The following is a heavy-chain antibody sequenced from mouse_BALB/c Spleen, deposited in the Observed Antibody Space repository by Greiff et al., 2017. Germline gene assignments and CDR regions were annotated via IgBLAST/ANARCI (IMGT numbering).Heavy chain of an antibody. CDR1: GYTFTSYW. CDR2: IYPSDSYT. V-gene: IGHV1-69*02. Sequence: QVQLQQPGAELVRPGASVKLSCKASGYTFTSYWINWVKQRPGQGLEWIGNIYPSDSYTNYNQKFKDKATLTVDKSSSTAYMQLSSPTSEDSAVYYCTTMITTRELWFAYWGQGTLVTVSA. CDR3: TTMITTRELWFAY. D-gene: IGHD2-4*01. J-gene: IGHJ3*01.